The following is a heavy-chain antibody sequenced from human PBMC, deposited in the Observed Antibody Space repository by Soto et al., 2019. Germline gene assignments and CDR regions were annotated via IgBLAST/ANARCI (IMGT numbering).Heavy chain of an antibody. CDR3: AKGRCSGGSCYSYYYYGMDV. Sequence: PGGSLRLSCAASGFTFSSYGMHWVRQAPGKGLEWVAVISYDGSNKYYADSVKGRFTISRDNSKNTLYLQMNSLRAEDTAVYYCAKGRCSGGSCYSYYYYGMDVWGQGTTVTVSS. V-gene: IGHV3-30*18. J-gene: IGHJ6*02. CDR1: GFTFSSYG. CDR2: ISYDGSNK. D-gene: IGHD2-15*01.